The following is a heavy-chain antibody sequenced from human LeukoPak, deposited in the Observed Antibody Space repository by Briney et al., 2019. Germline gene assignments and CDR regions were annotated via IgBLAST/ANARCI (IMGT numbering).Heavy chain of an antibody. CDR2: INPSGGSI. D-gene: IGHD1-26*01. CDR3: ARRGKVGSDAFDI. J-gene: IGHJ3*02. CDR1: GYTFTGYY. Sequence: ASVRVSCKASGYTFTGYYMHWVRQAPGQGLEWMGIINPSGGSIKYAEKFQGRVTMTRDMSTSTVYMELSSLRSEDTAVYYCARRGKVGSDAFDIWGQGTMVTVSS. V-gene: IGHV1-46*01.